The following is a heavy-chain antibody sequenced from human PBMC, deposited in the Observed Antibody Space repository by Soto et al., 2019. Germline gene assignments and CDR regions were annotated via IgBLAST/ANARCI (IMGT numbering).Heavy chain of an antibody. Sequence: EVQLVESGGGLVQPGGSLRLSCAASGFTVSSNYMSWVRQAPGKGLECVSVIYSGGSTYYADSVKGRFTISRDNSKNTLYLQMNSLRAEDTAVYYCARDLSSDYGMDVWGQGTTVTVSS. J-gene: IGHJ6*02. V-gene: IGHV3-66*01. CDR3: ARDLSSDYGMDV. CDR1: GFTVSSNY. CDR2: IYSGGST.